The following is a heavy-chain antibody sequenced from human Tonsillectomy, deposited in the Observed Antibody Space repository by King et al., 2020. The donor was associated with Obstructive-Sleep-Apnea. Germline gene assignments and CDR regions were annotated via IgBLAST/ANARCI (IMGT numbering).Heavy chain of an antibody. V-gene: IGHV4-59*08. Sequence: QLQESGPGLVKPSETLSLTCTVSGGSTSGYYWSWIRQPPGKRLEWIGYVYYSGGTHYNPSLKSRVSISVDTPKIHFSLRLSSVTAADTAVYYCARHPAGYGDCDFDLWGRGTLVTVSS. CDR2: VYYSGGT. CDR3: ARHPAGYGDCDFDL. CDR1: GGSTSGYY. D-gene: IGHD4-17*01. J-gene: IGHJ2*01.